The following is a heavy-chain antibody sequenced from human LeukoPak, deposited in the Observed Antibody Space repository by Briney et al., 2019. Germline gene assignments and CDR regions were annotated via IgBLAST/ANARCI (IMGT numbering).Heavy chain of an antibody. D-gene: IGHD5-12*01. J-gene: IGHJ6*03. CDR2: IYYSGST. Sequence: PSETLSLTCTVSGGSISSSSYYWGWIRQPPGKGLEWIGSIYYSGSTYYNPSLKSRVTMSVDTSKNQFSLKLSSVTAADTAVYYCARQDSGYGRGYYYYMDVWGKGTTVTIPS. CDR1: GGSISSSSYY. CDR3: ARQDSGYGRGYYYYMDV. V-gene: IGHV4-39*07.